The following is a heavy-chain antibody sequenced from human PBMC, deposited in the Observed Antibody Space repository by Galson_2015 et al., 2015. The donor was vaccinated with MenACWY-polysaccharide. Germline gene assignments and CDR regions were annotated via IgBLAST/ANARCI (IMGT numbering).Heavy chain of an antibody. D-gene: IGHD3-10*01. J-gene: IGHJ3*02. Sequence: SLRLSCAASGFTFSNYGMHWVRQAPGKGLEWMAVIWYDESDEYYADSVKGRFTISRDNSKNALYLQMNSLRAEDTAVYYCARAKRHGGGPSLDNWGQGTMGTLSS. CDR3: ARAKRHGGGPSLDN. CDR2: IWYDESDE. CDR1: GFTFSNYG. V-gene: IGHV3-33*01.